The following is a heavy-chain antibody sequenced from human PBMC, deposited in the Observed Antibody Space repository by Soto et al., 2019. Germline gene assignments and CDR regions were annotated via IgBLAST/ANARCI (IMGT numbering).Heavy chain of an antibody. D-gene: IGHD4-4*01. CDR1: GFTFSSYA. J-gene: IGHJ6*02. Sequence: GGSLRLSCAASGFTFSSYAMYWVRQAPGKGLEWVAAISYDGNNKYYADSVKGRFTISRDNSKNTLYLQMNSLRAEDTALYCCARDRATLTYYFYGMDVWGQGTTVTVSS. CDR3: ARDRATLTYYFYGMDV. V-gene: IGHV3-30-3*01. CDR2: ISYDGNNK.